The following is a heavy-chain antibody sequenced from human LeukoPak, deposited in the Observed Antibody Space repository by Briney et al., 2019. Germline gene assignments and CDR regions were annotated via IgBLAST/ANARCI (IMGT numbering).Heavy chain of an antibody. D-gene: IGHD3-3*01. CDR1: GGSISSSSYY. Sequence: SETLFLTCTVSGGSISSSSYYWGWIRQPPGKGLEWVGSIYYSGSTYYNPSLKSRVTISVDTSKNQFSLKLSSVTAADTAVYYCARGGYDFWSGYLAYWGQGTLVTVSS. J-gene: IGHJ4*02. CDR3: ARGGYDFWSGYLAY. V-gene: IGHV4-39*01. CDR2: IYYSGST.